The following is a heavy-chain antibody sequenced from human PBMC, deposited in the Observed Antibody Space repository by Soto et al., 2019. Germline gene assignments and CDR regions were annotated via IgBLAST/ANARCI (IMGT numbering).Heavy chain of an antibody. CDR2: IYFSSST. J-gene: IGHJ6*02. CDR3: ARFLVKVPGGGGMDV. Sequence: QVQLQESGPGLVKPSQTLSLTCTVSGDSISSGDYYWSWIRQHPGKGLEWIGYIYFSSSTYYSPSLKSRVTILLDTSNNRFSLNLNSVAAADTAVYYCARFLVKVPGGGGMDVWGQGTTVTVSS. V-gene: IGHV4-31*03. CDR1: GDSISSGDYY. D-gene: IGHD2-2*01.